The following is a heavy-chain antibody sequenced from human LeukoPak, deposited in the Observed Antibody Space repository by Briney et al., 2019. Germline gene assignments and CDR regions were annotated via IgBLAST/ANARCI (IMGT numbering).Heavy chain of an antibody. CDR3: AKDGGYCSSTSCVS. D-gene: IGHD2-2*01. CDR2: ISGSGGST. Sequence: GGSLRLSCAASGFTFSSYAMSWVRQAPGKGLEWVSAISGSGGSTYYADSVKGRFTISRDNSKNTPYLQMNSLRAEDTAVYYCAKDGGYCSSTSCVSWGQGTLVTVSS. V-gene: IGHV3-23*01. J-gene: IGHJ5*02. CDR1: GFTFSSYA.